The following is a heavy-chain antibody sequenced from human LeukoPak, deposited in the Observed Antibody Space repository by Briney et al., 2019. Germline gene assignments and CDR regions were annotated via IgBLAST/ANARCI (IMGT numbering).Heavy chain of an antibody. J-gene: IGHJ4*02. Sequence: GGSLRLSCAASGFTFSTYAMNWVRQAPGKGLEWVSTINHNGGNTYYADSVKGRFTISRDNSKNTLFLHMNSLRAEDTAVYSCAKGYYGSGSYGWFDYWGQGTLVTVSS. CDR1: GFTFSTYA. V-gene: IGHV3-23*01. D-gene: IGHD3-10*01. CDR3: AKGYYGSGSYGWFDY. CDR2: INHNGGNT.